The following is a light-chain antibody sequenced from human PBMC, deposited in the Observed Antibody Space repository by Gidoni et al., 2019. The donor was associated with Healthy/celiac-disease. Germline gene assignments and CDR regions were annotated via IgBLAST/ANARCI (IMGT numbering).Light chain of an antibody. Sequence: IQMTQSPSSLSASVGDRVTITCRASQSISSYLNWYQQKPGKAPKRLIYAAASLQSGVPSRFSGSGSGTDFTLTISSLQPEDFATYYCQQSYSTPMYTFGQGTKLEIK. CDR1: QSISSY. J-gene: IGKJ2*01. CDR3: QQSYSTPMYT. V-gene: IGKV1-39*01. CDR2: AAA.